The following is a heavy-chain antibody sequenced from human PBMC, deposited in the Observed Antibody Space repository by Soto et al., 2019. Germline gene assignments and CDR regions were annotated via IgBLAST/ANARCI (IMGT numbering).Heavy chain of an antibody. J-gene: IGHJ3*02. CDR1: GGTFSSYA. D-gene: IGHD3-3*02. CDR2: INSGSGNT. Sequence: APVKVSCEASGGTFSSYAISWVRQAPGQGLEWMGWINSGSGNTKYSQDLQGRVSITRDTYARSVYMELTGLTSEDTAVYYCARHTETLAPRANAALDIWGQGTMVTVSS. V-gene: IGHV1-3*01. CDR3: ARHTETLAPRANAALDI.